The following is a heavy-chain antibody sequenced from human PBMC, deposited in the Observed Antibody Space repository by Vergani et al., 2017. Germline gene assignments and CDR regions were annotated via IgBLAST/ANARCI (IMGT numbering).Heavy chain of an antibody. CDR1: GYTFTGYY. V-gene: IGHV1-69*11. Sequence: QVQLVQSGAEVKKPGASVKVSCKASGYTFTGYYMHWVRQAPGQGLEWMGRIIPILGTANYAQKFQGRVTITADESTSTAYMELSSLRSEDTAVYYCARDRVSSSWYYLPDYWGQGTLVTVSS. CDR2: IIPILGTA. CDR3: ARDRVSSSWYYLPDY. D-gene: IGHD6-13*01. J-gene: IGHJ4*02.